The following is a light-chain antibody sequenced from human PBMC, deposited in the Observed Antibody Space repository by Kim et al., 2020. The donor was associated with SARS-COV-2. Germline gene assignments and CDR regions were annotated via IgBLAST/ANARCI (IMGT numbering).Light chain of an antibody. CDR1: QSLFDTANNKTY. Sequence: RATISCKSSQSLFDTANNKTYLGVYQQNPGQPPKLLLSGASSRQSGVPERFSGSGSGTDFTRIISSLQAADVALYYCHQYYGIPRTFGQGTKLEI. CDR2: GAS. CDR3: HQYYGIPRT. V-gene: IGKV4-1*01. J-gene: IGKJ2*01.